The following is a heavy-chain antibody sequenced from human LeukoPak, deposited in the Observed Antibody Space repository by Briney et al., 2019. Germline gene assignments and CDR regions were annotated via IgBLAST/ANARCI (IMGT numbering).Heavy chain of an antibody. J-gene: IGHJ5*02. Sequence: SETLSLTCTVSIGSISSYYWIWIPQPPGKGLEGIGYIYYSWTTNYNPSLKSRVTISVDTSKNQFSLKLTSVPAADTAVYYCARGGSWFDPWGQGTLVTVSS. D-gene: IGHD3-10*01. CDR1: IGSISSYY. CDR2: IYYSWTT. CDR3: ARGGSWFDP. V-gene: IGHV4-59*01.